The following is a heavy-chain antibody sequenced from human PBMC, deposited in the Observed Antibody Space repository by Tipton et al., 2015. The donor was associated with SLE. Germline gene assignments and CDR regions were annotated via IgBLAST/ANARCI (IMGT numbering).Heavy chain of an antibody. J-gene: IGHJ4*02. CDR2: LYTSVST. D-gene: IGHD7-27*01. V-gene: IGHV4-4*07. CDR3: ARLPLGEAHFDS. CDR1: DGSISDYY. Sequence: TLSLTCTVSDGSISDYYWTWIRQPAGEGLEWIGHLYTSVSTNYNPSLKSRVTMSLDTSGNRFSLKLSSVTAADTAVYYCARLPLGEAHFDSWGQGTLVTVSS.